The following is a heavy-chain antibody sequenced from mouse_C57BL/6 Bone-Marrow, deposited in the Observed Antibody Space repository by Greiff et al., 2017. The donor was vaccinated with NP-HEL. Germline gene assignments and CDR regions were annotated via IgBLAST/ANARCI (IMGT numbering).Heavy chain of an antibody. CDR2: ISSGGSYT. V-gene: IGHV5-6*02. CDR3: ASPYDYDVAWFAY. Sequence: DVKLVESGGDLVKPGGSLKLSCAASGFTFSSSGMSWVRQTPDKRLEWVATISSGGSYTYYPDSVKGRFTISRDNAKNTLYLQMSSLKSEDTAMYYCASPYDYDVAWFAYWGQGTLVTVSA. J-gene: IGHJ3*01. D-gene: IGHD2-4*01. CDR1: GFTFSSSG.